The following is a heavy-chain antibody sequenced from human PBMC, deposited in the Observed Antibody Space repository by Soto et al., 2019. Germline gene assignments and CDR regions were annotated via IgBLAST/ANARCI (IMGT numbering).Heavy chain of an antibody. D-gene: IGHD6-13*01. J-gene: IGHJ4*02. CDR1: GYTFTSYD. CDR3: ARQGPPDYSASPLPPPVY. Sequence: ASVKVSSQASGYTFTSYDIYWVRQATGQGLEWMGWMNPKTGNSGYAPEFQGRVTMTSDTSRSTAHMVLRRLRSEDTAVYYCARQGPPDYSASPLPPPVYWGQGTLVTVSS. CDR2: MNPKTGNS. V-gene: IGHV1-8*01.